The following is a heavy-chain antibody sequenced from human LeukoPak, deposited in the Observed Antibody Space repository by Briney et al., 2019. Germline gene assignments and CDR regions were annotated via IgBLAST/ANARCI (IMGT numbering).Heavy chain of an antibody. D-gene: IGHD5-18*01. CDR2: IRYDGSNK. J-gene: IGHJ3*02. CDR3: ARDGGYSYGYVGYAFDI. Sequence: GGSLRLSCAASGFTFSYYGMHWVRQAPGKGLEWMTFIRYDGSNKYYADSLKGRFTTSRDNSKNTLYLQMNSLRAEDTAVYYCARDGGYSYGYVGYAFDIWGQGTMVTVSS. V-gene: IGHV3-30*02. CDR1: GFTFSYYG.